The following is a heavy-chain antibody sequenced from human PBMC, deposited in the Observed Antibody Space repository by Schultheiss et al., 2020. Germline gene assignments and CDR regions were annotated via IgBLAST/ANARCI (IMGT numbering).Heavy chain of an antibody. CDR2: ISYDGSNK. CDR3: ARERGSSSVEYFQH. CDR1: GFTFDDYG. Sequence: GESLKISCAASGFTFDDYGMSWVRQAPGKGLEWVAVISYDGSNKYYADSVKGRFTISRDNSKNTLYLQMNSLRAEDTAVYYCARERGSSSVEYFQHWGQGTLVTVSS. D-gene: IGHD6-6*01. V-gene: IGHV3-30*19. J-gene: IGHJ1*01.